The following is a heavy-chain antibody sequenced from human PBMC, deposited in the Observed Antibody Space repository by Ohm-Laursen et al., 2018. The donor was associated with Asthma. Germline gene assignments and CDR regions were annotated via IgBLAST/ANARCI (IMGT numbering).Heavy chain of an antibody. D-gene: IGHD1-14*01. Sequence: SLRLSCAASGYTFSRYSIHWVRQIPGKGLEWVASISTASSFIYYADSVRGRFTTSRDNARNSVYLQMNSLRVEDTAVYYCARCHKKVDHEGAYWGQGILVTVSS. J-gene: IGHJ4*02. CDR3: ARCHKKVDHEGAY. V-gene: IGHV3-21*01. CDR2: ISTASSFI. CDR1: GYTFSRYS.